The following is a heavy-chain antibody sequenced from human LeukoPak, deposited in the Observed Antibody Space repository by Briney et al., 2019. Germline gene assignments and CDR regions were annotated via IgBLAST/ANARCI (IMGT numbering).Heavy chain of an antibody. Sequence: GESLKMSCQGFGYSFTSYWIGWVGQMTGKGMEGMGVIYPGDLRVRYNPSFQGQVTISVDKSINTAYLQWVSLRASDSAMYYCACRDLTSTWSFPWGQGTLVTVSS. CDR3: ACRDLTSTWSFP. CDR2: IYPGDLRV. J-gene: IGHJ5*02. D-gene: IGHD6-13*01. CDR1: GYSFTSYW. V-gene: IGHV5-51*01.